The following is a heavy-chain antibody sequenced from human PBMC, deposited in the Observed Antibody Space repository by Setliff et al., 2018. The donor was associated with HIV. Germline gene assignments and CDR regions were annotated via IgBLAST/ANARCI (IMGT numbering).Heavy chain of an antibody. D-gene: IGHD5-18*01. Sequence: SETLSLTCSVSGASITSHNWSWIRQAAGKGLEWIGRIYTRGNTNYNPSLRSRVTMSVDTSKNQFSLKLTSVAAADTAVYYCAKRPGYGYPFHIWGQGTMVTVSS. J-gene: IGHJ3*02. CDR2: IYTRGNT. CDR1: GASITSHN. CDR3: AKRPGYGYPFHI. V-gene: IGHV4-4*07.